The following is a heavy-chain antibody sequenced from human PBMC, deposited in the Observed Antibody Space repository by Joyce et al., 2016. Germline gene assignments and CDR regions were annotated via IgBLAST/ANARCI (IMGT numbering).Heavy chain of an antibody. D-gene: IGHD3-10*01. J-gene: IGHJ2*01. Sequence: QVQLVQSGAEVKKPGASVRVSCKASGYTFTNYTVHWVRQAPGHGLEWMGIINPNGGSASCAQKFQGRVTMTRETSTSTVYMELSSLRYEDTALYYCARVRSGGENWWSFDLWGRGTLVIVSS. V-gene: IGHV1-46*01. CDR2: INPNGGSA. CDR1: GYTFTNYT. CDR3: ARVRSGGENWWSFDL.